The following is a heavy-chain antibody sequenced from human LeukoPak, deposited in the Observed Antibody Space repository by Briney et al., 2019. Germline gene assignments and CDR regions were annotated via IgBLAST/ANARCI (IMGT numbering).Heavy chain of an antibody. J-gene: IGHJ3*02. CDR1: GFTFSDYY. Sequence: PGGSLRLSCAASGFTFSDYYMSWIRQAPGKGLEWVSYISSSGSTIYYADSVKGRFTISRDNAKNSLYLQMNSLRAEDTAVYYSARDEWGLQWPRAFDIWGQGTMVTVSS. V-gene: IGHV3-11*01. D-gene: IGHD6-19*01. CDR3: ARDEWGLQWPRAFDI. CDR2: ISSSGSTI.